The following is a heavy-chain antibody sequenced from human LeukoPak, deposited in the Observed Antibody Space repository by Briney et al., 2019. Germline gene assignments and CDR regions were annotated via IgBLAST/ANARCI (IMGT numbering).Heavy chain of an antibody. D-gene: IGHD4-23*01. CDR2: IKPSGRT. CDR1: GGSFNDYY. J-gene: IGHJ4*02. Sequence: TSETLSLTCAVYGGSFNDYYWIWIRQPPGKGLEWIGEIKPSGRTNYNPSLESRVTISVDTSKNQFSLKLSSVTAADTAVYYCARHVPIYGGNSFDYWGQGTPVTVSS. CDR3: ARHVPIYGGNSFDY. V-gene: IGHV4-34*01.